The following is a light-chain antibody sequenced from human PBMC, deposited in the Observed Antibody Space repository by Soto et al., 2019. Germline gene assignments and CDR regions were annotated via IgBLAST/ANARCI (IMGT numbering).Light chain of an antibody. CDR3: QQYGSSPLT. CDR2: GAS. J-gene: IGKJ5*01. CDR1: QSVSSSY. V-gene: IGKV3-20*01. Sequence: EIVMTQSPATLSVSPGEDVTISCRASQSVSSSYLARYQQKPGQAPRLLIYGASSRATGIPDRFSGSGSGTDFTLTISGLEPEDFAVYYCQQYGSSPLTFGQGTRLEI.